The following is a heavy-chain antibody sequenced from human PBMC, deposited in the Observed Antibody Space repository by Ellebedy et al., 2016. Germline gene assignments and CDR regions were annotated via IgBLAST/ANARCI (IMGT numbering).Heavy chain of an antibody. CDR3: ARDFADSRSSGLIY. Sequence: ASVKVSCKASGYTFVSYGFTWVRQAPGQGLEWVGRISAYNGKTDYAQKVQGRVTVTTDTSTSTAYMELRSLRSDDTAMYYCARDFADSRSSGLIYWGQGTLVTVSS. D-gene: IGHD3-22*01. CDR2: ISAYNGKT. CDR1: GYTFVSYG. V-gene: IGHV1-18*01. J-gene: IGHJ4*02.